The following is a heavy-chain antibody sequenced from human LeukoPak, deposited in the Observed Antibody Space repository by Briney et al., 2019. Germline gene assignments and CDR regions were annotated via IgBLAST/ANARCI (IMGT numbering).Heavy chain of an antibody. D-gene: IGHD3-10*01. CDR3: ARDGYASGSHDY. V-gene: IGHV3-7*01. J-gene: IGHJ4*02. CDR1: GFTFSGYW. Sequence: AGGSLRLSCAASGFTFSGYWMSWVRQAPGKGLEWVANIKQDGSEENYVGSVRGRFIISRDNAKNSLYLQMNSLRVDDTAVYYCARDGYASGSHDYWGQGTLVTVS. CDR2: IKQDGSEE.